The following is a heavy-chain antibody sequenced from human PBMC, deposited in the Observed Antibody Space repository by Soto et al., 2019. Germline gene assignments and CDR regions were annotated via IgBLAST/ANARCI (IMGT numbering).Heavy chain of an antibody. Sequence: GSLRLSCAASGFTFSSYYMSWVRQAPGKGLEWVANINQDGSAKYYVDSVKGRFTISRDNAKNSLYLQMNSLRAEDTAVYYCARWSNTMDYWGQGTLVTVSS. J-gene: IGHJ4*02. V-gene: IGHV3-7*01. CDR2: INQDGSAK. D-gene: IGHD3-10*01. CDR1: GFTFSSYY. CDR3: ARWSNTMDY.